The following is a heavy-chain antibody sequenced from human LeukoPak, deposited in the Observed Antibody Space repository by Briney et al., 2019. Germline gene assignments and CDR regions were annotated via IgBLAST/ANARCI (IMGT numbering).Heavy chain of an antibody. CDR1: GFTFGNHW. V-gene: IGHV3-23*01. CDR2: IINSGGGT. J-gene: IGHJ4*02. Sequence: PGGSLRLSCAASGFTFGNHWMHWVRQAPGKGLEWVSAIINSGGGTYYADSVKGRFTISRDNSKNTLYLQMNSLRAEDTALYYCAKDIYGDYGGLDYWGQGTLVTVSS. CDR3: AKDIYGDYGGLDY. D-gene: IGHD4-17*01.